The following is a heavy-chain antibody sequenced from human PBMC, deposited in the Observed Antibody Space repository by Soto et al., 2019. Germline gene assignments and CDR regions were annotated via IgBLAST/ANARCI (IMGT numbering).Heavy chain of an antibody. Sequence: EVQLVESGGGLVQPGGSLRLSCAASGFTFSSYDMHWVRQAAGKGLEWVSAIGTLGDTFYPGSVKGRFSISRENAENSLYLQMNSLRPEDTTVYYCARDSTYGSGSGDDWYFDLWGRGTLVTVSS. D-gene: IGHD3-10*01. CDR3: ARDSTYGSGSGDDWYFDL. J-gene: IGHJ2*01. CDR2: IGTLGDT. CDR1: GFTFSSYD. V-gene: IGHV3-13*04.